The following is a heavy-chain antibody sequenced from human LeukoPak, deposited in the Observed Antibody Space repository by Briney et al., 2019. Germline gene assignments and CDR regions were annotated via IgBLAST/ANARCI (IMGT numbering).Heavy chain of an antibody. D-gene: IGHD4-17*01. Sequence: SETLSLTCTVSGGSVSSGSYYWSWIRQPPGKGLEWIGEINHSGSTNYNPSLKSRVTISVDTSKNQFSLKLSSVTAADTAVYYCARGVRYGDYAYWGQGTLVTVSS. V-gene: IGHV4-39*07. CDR3: ARGVRYGDYAY. J-gene: IGHJ4*02. CDR1: GGSVSSGSYY. CDR2: INHSGST.